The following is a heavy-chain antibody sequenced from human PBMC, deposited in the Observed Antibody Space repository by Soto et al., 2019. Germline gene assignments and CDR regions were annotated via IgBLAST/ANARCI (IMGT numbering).Heavy chain of an antibody. J-gene: IGHJ6*02. CDR1: GGSISSYY. CDR3: ARDYRRYCSGGSCYSYYYYGMDV. D-gene: IGHD2-15*01. V-gene: IGHV4-59*01. Sequence: SETLSLTCTVSGGSISSYYWSWIRQPPGKGLEWIGYIYYSGSTNYNPSLKSRVTISVDTSENQFSLKLSSVTAADTAVYYCARDYRRYCSGGSCYSYYYYGMDVWGQGTTVTVSS. CDR2: IYYSGST.